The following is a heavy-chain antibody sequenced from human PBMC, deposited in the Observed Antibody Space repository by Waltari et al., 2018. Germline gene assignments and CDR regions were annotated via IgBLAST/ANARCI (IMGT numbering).Heavy chain of an antibody. Sequence: QVPLQESGPGLVKPSGTLSLTCAVSGGSIGSGDFWGWVRQPRGKGLEVIGDSYQSGTTNYNPSLESRVTISIDNPKNHFSLKLRSVTAAETAMYYCAREREGGIRGQYSLDGWGQGTTVTVSS. J-gene: IGHJ6*02. D-gene: IGHD3-16*02. CDR2: SYQSGTT. V-gene: IGHV4-4*02. CDR3: AREREGGIRGQYSLDG. CDR1: GGSIGSGDF.